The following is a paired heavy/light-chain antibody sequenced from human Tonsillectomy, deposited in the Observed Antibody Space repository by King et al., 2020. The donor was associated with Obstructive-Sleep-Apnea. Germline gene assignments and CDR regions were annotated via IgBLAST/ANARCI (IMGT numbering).Heavy chain of an antibody. CDR3: ARDAEPRAEIVSDYYQNYGIDV. J-gene: IGHJ6*02. V-gene: IGHV3-74*01. D-gene: IGHD3-3*01. CDR2: INRDGSRI. Sequence: EVKLVESGGGLAQPGGSLRLSCVASGITFSNSWMHWVRQAPGQGLVWVARINRDGSRINYADSVEGRFTISRENAQNTLYLQMNGLQVEDTAVYFCARDAEPRAEIVSDYYQNYGIDVWGQGTTVTVSS. CDR1: GITFSNSW.
Light chain of an antibody. V-gene: IGLV3-25*02. CDR3: QSADSSGSYWV. J-gene: IGLJ3*02. CDR2: KDS. Sequence: SYELTQPPSVSVSPGQTARITCSGNTLSEQYVHWYQKKPGQAPAVVIWKDSERPSGIPERFSGSSSGTTGMLTISGVQAEDEADYYCQSADSSGSYWVFGGGTRLTVL. CDR1: TLSEQY.